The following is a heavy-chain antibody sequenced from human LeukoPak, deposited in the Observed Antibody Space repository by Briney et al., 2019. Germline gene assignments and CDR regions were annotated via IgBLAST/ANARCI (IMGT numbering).Heavy chain of an antibody. CDR1: GGSFSGYY. V-gene: IGHV4-34*01. D-gene: IGHD3-10*01. CDR3: ARGPDSGSYYAWFDP. J-gene: IGHJ5*02. CDR2: INHSGST. Sequence: SETLSLTCAVYGGSFSGYYWSWIRQPPGKGLEWIGEINHSGSTNYNPSLKSRVTILVDTSKNQFSLKLSSVTAADTAVYYCARGPDSGSYYAWFDPWGQGTLVTVSS.